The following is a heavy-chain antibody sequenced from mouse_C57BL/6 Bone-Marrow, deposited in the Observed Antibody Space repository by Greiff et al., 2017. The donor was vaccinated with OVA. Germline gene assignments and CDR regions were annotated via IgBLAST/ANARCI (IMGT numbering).Heavy chain of an antibody. V-gene: IGHV5-4*01. CDR3: ARDYGNHEEFAY. CDR2: ISDGGSYT. CDR1: GFTFSSYA. Sequence: DVKLVESGGGLVKPGGSLKLSCAASGFTFSSYAMSWVRQTPEKRLEWVATISDGGSYTYYPDNVKGRFTISRDNAKNNLYLQMSHLKSEDTAMYYCARDYGNHEEFAYWGQGTLVTVSA. J-gene: IGHJ3*01. D-gene: IGHD2-1*01.